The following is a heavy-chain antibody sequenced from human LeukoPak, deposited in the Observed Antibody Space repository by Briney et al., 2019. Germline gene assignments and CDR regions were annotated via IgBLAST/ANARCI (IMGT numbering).Heavy chain of an antibody. D-gene: IGHD3-10*01. Sequence: GGSLRLSCAASGFTFSSYAMSWVRQAPGKGLEWVSAISGSGGGTYYADSVKGRFTISRDNSKNTLYLQMNSLRAEDTAVYYCANLWFGELLTQIDYWGQGTLVTVSS. J-gene: IGHJ4*02. V-gene: IGHV3-23*01. CDR1: GFTFSSYA. CDR2: ISGSGGGT. CDR3: ANLWFGELLTQIDY.